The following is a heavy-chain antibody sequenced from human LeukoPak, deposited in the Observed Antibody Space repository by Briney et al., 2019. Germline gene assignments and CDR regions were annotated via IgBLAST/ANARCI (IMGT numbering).Heavy chain of an antibody. CDR2: ISSSSIYI. CDR1: GFTFSNYR. Sequence: NAGGSLRLSCAASGFTFSNYRMNWVRQAPGKGLEWVSSISSSSIYIYYADSLKGRFTISRDNSKNTLYLQMNSLRAEDTAVYYCAKGIAAAAVYNWFDPRGQGTLVTVSS. CDR3: AKGIAAAAVYNWFDP. J-gene: IGHJ5*02. V-gene: IGHV3-21*04. D-gene: IGHD6-13*01.